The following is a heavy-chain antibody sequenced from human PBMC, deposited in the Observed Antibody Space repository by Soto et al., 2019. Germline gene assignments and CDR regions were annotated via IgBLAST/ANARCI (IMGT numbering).Heavy chain of an antibody. J-gene: IGHJ5*02. CDR2: ISTYSGDT. D-gene: IGHD5-12*01. CDR3: ARHHGPTTSETWFDP. Sequence: QVHLVQSGVEVKTPGASVKVSCQAYGYTFFTYDISWVRQAPGQGLEWMGWISTYSGDTKYAQKFQGRVTMTTDTSTTSAYLELRSLRSDDTAVYYCARHHGPTTSETWFDPWGQGTLVTVSS. CDR1: GYTFFTYD. V-gene: IGHV1-18*01.